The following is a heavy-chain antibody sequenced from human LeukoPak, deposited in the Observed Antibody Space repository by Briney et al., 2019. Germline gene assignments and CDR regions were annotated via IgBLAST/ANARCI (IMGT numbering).Heavy chain of an antibody. Sequence: SETLSLTCTVSGGSISSSNVYWSWIRQPPGKGLEWIGYIYYSGSTNYNPSLKSRVTISVDTSKNQFSLKLSSVTAADTAVYYCARDCSGGSCYSSDAFDIWGQGTMVTVSS. CDR3: ARDCSGGSCYSSDAFDI. D-gene: IGHD2-15*01. J-gene: IGHJ3*02. V-gene: IGHV4-61*01. CDR2: IYYSGST. CDR1: GGSISSSNVY.